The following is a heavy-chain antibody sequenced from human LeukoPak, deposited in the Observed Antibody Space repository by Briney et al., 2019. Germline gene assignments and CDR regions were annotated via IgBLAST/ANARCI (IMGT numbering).Heavy chain of an antibody. CDR1: GVSFTSHS. CDR3: ARDESYYYDSSGYTGGY. D-gene: IGHD3-22*01. CDR2: IGYGGGPI. V-gene: IGHV3-48*01. J-gene: IGHJ4*02. Sequence: GGSLRLSCVGSGVSFTSHSMNWARQAPGKGLEWISFIGYGGGPIYQADSVKGRFTISRDDAKTSLYLQMNSLRVEDTAIYYCARDESYYYDSSGYTGGYWGQGTLVTVSS.